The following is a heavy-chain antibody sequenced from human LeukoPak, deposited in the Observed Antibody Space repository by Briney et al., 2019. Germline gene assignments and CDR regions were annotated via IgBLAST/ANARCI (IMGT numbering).Heavy chain of an antibody. Sequence: SETLSLTGTVSGGSISSYYWSWIRQPPGKGLEWIGYIYYSGSTNYNPSLKSRVTISVDTSKNQFSLKLSSVTAADTAVYYCARGAPFSFSSGHYYGMDVWGQGTTVTVSS. CDR3: ARGAPFSFSSGHYYGMDV. D-gene: IGHD3-3*01. CDR1: GGSISSYY. CDR2: IYYSGST. V-gene: IGHV4-59*01. J-gene: IGHJ6*02.